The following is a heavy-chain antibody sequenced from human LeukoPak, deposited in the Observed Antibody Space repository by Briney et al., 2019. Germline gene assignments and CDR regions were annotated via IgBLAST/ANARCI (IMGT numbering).Heavy chain of an antibody. CDR2: IRYDGSNK. Sequence: GGSLRLSCAASGFTFSSYGMHWVRQAPGKGLEWVAFIRYDGSNKYYADSVKGRFTISRDNSKNTLYLQMNSLRAEDTAVYYCAKDRLRGYSYSVRSSYYYYMDVWGKGTTVTISS. J-gene: IGHJ6*03. V-gene: IGHV3-30*02. CDR3: AKDRLRGYSYSVRSSYYYYMDV. D-gene: IGHD5-18*01. CDR1: GFTFSSYG.